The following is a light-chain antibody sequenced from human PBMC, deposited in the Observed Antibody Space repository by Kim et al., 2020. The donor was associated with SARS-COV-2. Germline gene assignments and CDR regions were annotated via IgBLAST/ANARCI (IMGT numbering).Light chain of an antibody. CDR1: SSDVGGYNY. Sequence: GQSITISCPGTSSDVGGYNYVSWYQQHPGKAPKLMIYDVRNRPSGVSNRFSGSKSGNTASLTISGLQAEDEADYYCSSYTSSSTSRFGTGTKVTVL. CDR2: DVR. CDR3: SSYTSSSTSR. J-gene: IGLJ1*01. V-gene: IGLV2-14*03.